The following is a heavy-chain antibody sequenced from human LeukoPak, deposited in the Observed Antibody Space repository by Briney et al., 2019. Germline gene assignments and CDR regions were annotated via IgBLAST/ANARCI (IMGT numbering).Heavy chain of an antibody. Sequence: ASVKVSCKASGYTFTNYDINWVRQAAEQGLEWMGWMSPNSGNTVYAQKFQGRVTMTRDTSITTAYMELTNLRSEDTATYYCVRAPPNWGFNFWGQGTLVTVSS. CDR1: GYTFTNYD. D-gene: IGHD1-1*01. CDR2: MSPNSGNT. CDR3: VRAPPNWGFNF. J-gene: IGHJ5*01. V-gene: IGHV1-8*01.